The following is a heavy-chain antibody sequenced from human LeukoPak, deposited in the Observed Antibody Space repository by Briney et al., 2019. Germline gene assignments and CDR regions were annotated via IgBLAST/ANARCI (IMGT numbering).Heavy chain of an antibody. CDR2: IYYSGSA. D-gene: IGHD2-2*01. J-gene: IGHJ4*02. CDR1: GGSISSSIYY. V-gene: IGHV4-39*07. Sequence: SETLSLTCTVSGGSISSSIYYWVWIRQPPGKGLEWIANIYYSGSAYYNPSLKSRVTISVDTSKNLFSLKLRSVTAADTAVYYCAAIGDIVLVPAIPDYWGQGTLVTVSS. CDR3: AAIGDIVLVPAIPDY.